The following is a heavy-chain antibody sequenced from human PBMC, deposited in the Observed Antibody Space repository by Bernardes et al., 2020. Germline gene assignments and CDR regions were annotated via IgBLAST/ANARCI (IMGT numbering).Heavy chain of an antibody. V-gene: IGHV3-64D*06. Sequence: GGSLRLSCSASGFTFRTYAMHWVRQAPGKGLTYISGISDNGGPTYYADSVKGRFTISRDNSKNTLYLQMSSLSTEDTALYYCVKDGLLAPPGTGGIPHYHFYYMDVWGKGTTVTVSS. D-gene: IGHD3-10*01. CDR2: ISDNGGPT. CDR1: GFTFRTYA. CDR3: VKDGLLAPPGTGGIPHYHFYYMDV. J-gene: IGHJ6*03.